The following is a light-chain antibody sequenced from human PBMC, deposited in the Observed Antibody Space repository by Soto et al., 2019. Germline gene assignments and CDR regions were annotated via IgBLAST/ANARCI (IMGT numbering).Light chain of an antibody. CDR3: QQSYSTPPS. Sequence: QIPSSVARSVGKKGSTPWWASQGVRDWVAWYKQKPGEAPKLLIYGSSSLLSGVPSRFSGSGSGTDFTLTISSLQPEDFATYYCQQSYSTPPSFGQGTRLEIK. V-gene: IGKV1-12*01. CDR1: QGVRDW. J-gene: IGKJ5*01. CDR2: GSS.